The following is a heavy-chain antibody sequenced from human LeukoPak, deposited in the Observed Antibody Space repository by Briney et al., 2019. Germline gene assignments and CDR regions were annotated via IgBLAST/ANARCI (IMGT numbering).Heavy chain of an antibody. Sequence: EASVKVSCKASGYTFTGYYMHWVRQAPGQGLEGMGWINPNSGGTNYAQKFQGRVTMTRDTSISTAYMEVSGLRSDDTAVYYCAREIAAVGTGNFDFWGQGTLVTVSS. D-gene: IGHD6-13*01. J-gene: IGHJ4*02. CDR3: AREIAAVGTGNFDF. V-gene: IGHV1-2*02. CDR1: GYTFTGYY. CDR2: INPNSGGT.